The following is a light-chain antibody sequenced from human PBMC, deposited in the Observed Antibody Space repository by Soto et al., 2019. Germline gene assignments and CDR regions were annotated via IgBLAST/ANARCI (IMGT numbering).Light chain of an antibody. V-gene: IGKV1-39*01. Sequence: LQGTQSPSSLSASVATIATITCRASQSISSYLNWYQQKQGKAPKLLIYAASSLKSGVPSRFSGSGSGTDFTITISSLQPEDFATYDCQQSYSNPWTFGQGTKVDIK. CDR3: QQSYSNPWT. J-gene: IGKJ1*01. CDR1: QSISSY. CDR2: AAS.